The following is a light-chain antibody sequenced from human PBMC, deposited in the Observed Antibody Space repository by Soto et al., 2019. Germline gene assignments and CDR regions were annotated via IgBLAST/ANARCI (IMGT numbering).Light chain of an antibody. Sequence: IQMTQSPSSLSSSLAYIVTITCLFSQSISSRLAWYQQKPGKAPQVLIYKASSLQSGVPSRFSGSGSGTEFTLTISSLQPDDFATYYCQQYNSYSTWTFGQGTKVDIK. J-gene: IGKJ1*01. CDR2: KAS. CDR1: QSISSR. CDR3: QQYNSYSTWT. V-gene: IGKV1-5*03.